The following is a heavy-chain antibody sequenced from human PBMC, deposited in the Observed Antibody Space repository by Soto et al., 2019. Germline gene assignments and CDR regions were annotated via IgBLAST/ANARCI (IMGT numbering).Heavy chain of an antibody. J-gene: IGHJ4*02. D-gene: IGHD3-22*01. V-gene: IGHV1-18*01. Sequence: ASVKVSCKASGYTFTSYGISWVRQAPGQGLEWMGWISAYNGNTNYAQKLQGRVTMTKDTSTSTAYMEMRSLRSDDTAVYYCASWVFDYYDSSGYYSHWGQGTLVTVSS. CDR3: ASWVFDYYDSSGYYSH. CDR2: ISAYNGNT. CDR1: GYTFTSYG.